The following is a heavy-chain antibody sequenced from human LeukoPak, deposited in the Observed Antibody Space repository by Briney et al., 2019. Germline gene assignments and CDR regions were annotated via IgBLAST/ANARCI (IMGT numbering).Heavy chain of an antibody. D-gene: IGHD6-19*01. CDR3: ARADDRAAVAGNLSAFDI. V-gene: IGHV4-34*01. CDR2: INHSGST. Sequence: SETLSLTCAVYGGSFSGYYWSWIRQPPGKGLEWIGEINHSGSTNYNPSLKSRVTISVDTSKNQFSLKLSSVTAADTAVYYCARADDRAAVAGNLSAFDIWGQGTMVTVSS. CDR1: GGSFSGYY. J-gene: IGHJ3*02.